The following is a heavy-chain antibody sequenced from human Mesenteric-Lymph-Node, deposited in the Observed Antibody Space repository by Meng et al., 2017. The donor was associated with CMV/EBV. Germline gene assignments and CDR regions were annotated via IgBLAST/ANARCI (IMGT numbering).Heavy chain of an antibody. CDR1: GFTFSSYE. CDR2: ISSSGSTI. CDR3: ARAMEEGDY. J-gene: IGHJ4*02. V-gene: IGHV3-48*03. D-gene: IGHD3-10*01. Sequence: GGSLRLSCAASGFTFSSYEMNWVRQAPGKGLEWVSYISSSGSTIYYADSVKDRFTISRDNAKNSLYLQINSLRAEDTAVYYCARAMEEGDYWGQGTLVTVSS.